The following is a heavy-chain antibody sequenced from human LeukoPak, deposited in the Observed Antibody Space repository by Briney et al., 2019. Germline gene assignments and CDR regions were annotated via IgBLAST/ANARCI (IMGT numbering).Heavy chain of an antibody. Sequence: PGGSLRLSCAASGFTFHDYAMHWVRQAPGKGLEWVSGISWNGGTIDYADSVKGRFTISRDNAKNSLYLQMNSLRAEDTALYYCAKDTSYSGSYYDFDYWGQGTLVTVSS. V-gene: IGHV3-9*01. J-gene: IGHJ4*02. CDR3: AKDTSYSGSYYDFDY. CDR2: ISWNGGTI. CDR1: GFTFHDYA. D-gene: IGHD1-26*01.